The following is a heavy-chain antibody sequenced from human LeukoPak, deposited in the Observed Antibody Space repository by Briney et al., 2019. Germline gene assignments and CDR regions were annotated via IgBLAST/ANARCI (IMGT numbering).Heavy chain of an antibody. D-gene: IGHD3-22*01. CDR2: IYYSGST. CDR1: GGSISSSSYY. CDR3: ARDRGYYYDSSGYYFE. Sequence: PSETLSLTCTVSGGSISSSSYYWGWIRQHPGKGLEWIGYIYYSGSTYYNPSLKSRVTISVDTSKNQFSLKLSSVTAADTAVYYCARDRGYYYDSSGYYFEWGQGTLVTVSS. V-gene: IGHV4-31*03. J-gene: IGHJ4*02.